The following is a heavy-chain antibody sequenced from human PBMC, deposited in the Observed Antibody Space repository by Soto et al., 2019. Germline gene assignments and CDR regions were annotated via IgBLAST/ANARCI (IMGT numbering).Heavy chain of an antibody. Sequence: HPGGSLRLSCAASGFTFSSYAMSWVRQAPGKGLEWVSAISGSGGSTYYADSVKGRFTISRDNSKNTLYLQMNSLRAEDTAVYYCANDDYVWGSYRSGYYYYGMDVWGQGTTVTVSS. D-gene: IGHD3-16*02. CDR1: GFTFSSYA. V-gene: IGHV3-23*01. CDR3: ANDDYVWGSYRSGYYYYGMDV. J-gene: IGHJ6*02. CDR2: ISGSGGST.